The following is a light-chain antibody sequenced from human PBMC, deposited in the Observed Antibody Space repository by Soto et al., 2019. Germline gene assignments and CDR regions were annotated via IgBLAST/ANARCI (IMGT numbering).Light chain of an antibody. V-gene: IGKV3-20*01. CDR1: QSLSNNF. CDR3: QQYATSPLT. J-gene: IGKJ4*01. CDR2: GAS. Sequence: DIVWTQSPGTLSLSPGDRAALSCGASQSLSNNFLAWYQQKPGQAPRLLISGASSRATGIPDRFSGSGSGTDFTLTITRVEPEDFAVYYCQQYATSPLTFGGGTKVEI.